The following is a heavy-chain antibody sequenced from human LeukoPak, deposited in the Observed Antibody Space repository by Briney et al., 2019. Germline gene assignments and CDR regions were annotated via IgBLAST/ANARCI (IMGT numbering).Heavy chain of an antibody. CDR1: GASVSSDY. CDR3: GRNLGSGSDH. V-gene: IGHV4-59*02. J-gene: IGHJ4*02. Sequence: SETLSLTCSVSGASVSSDYWNWIRQPPGRGLEWIGYTHYRGDINYNPSLKSRLTMSVDASSNQVSLKLSSVTAADAAVYYCGRNLGSGSDHWGQGTLVTVSS. CDR2: THYRGDI. D-gene: IGHD3-10*01.